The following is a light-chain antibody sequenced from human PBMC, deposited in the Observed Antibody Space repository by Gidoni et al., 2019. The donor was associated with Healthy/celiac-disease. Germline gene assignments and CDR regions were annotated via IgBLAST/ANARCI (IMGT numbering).Light chain of an antibody. CDR1: QSVSSY. CDR2: DAS. V-gene: IGKV3-11*01. CDR3: QQRSNWPST. Sequence: EIVLTQSPATLSLSPGERATLSCRASQSVSSYLAWYQQKPGQAPRLLIYDASNRATGIPARFSGSGSGTDFTLTLSSLEPEDFAVYYCQQRSNWPSTFXQXTKLEIQ. J-gene: IGKJ2*01.